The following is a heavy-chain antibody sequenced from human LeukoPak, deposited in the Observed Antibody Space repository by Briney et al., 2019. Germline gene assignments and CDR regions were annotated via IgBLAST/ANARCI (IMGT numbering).Heavy chain of an antibody. Sequence: ASVKVYCKASGYSFNSYGISWVRQAPGQGLEWMGWIRAYDGDTKYAEKFQGRVTMTRDTSTSTGYMELRSLRSDDTAVYYCAAALQWFVPEGFDVWGQGTMVTVSS. CDR3: AAALQWFVPEGFDV. CDR2: IRAYDGDT. J-gene: IGHJ3*01. CDR1: GYSFNSYG. V-gene: IGHV1-18*01. D-gene: IGHD2-8*01.